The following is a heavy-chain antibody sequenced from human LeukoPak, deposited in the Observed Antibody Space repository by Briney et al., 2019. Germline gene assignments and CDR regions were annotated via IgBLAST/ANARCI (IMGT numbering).Heavy chain of an antibody. J-gene: IGHJ6*02. CDR3: ARDPGYGGSRYYYGMDV. Sequence: GGSLRLSCAASGFTFSSYSMNWVRQAPGRGLEWVSSISSSSSYIDYADSVKGRFTISRDNAKNSLYLQMNSLRAEDTAVYYCARDPGYGGSRYYYGMDVWGQGTTVTVSS. V-gene: IGHV3-21*01. CDR2: ISSSSSYI. D-gene: IGHD4-23*01. CDR1: GFTFSSYS.